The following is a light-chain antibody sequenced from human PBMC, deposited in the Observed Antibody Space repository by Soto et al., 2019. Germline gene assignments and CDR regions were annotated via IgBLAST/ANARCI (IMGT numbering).Light chain of an antibody. V-gene: IGKV3-20*01. J-gene: IGKJ1*01. CDR2: GAS. Sequence: EIVLTQSPGTLSLSPGERATLSCRASQSISSSYLAWYQQKPGQAPRLLVYGASSRATGIPDRFSGSGSGTDFTLTISSLEPEDFALYYCQQYSSTFWTFGQGTKAEIK. CDR1: QSISSSY. CDR3: QQYSSTFWT.